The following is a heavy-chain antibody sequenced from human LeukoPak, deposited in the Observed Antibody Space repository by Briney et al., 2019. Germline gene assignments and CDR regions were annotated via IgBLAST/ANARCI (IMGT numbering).Heavy chain of an antibody. CDR2: ISGSGGST. CDR1: GFTFSIYA. D-gene: IGHD2-21*02. J-gene: IGHJ6*02. CDR3: AKYCGGDCYNFRYYGMDV. Sequence: QSGGSLRLSCAASGFTFSIYAMSWVRQAPGKGLEWVSAISGSGGSTYYADSVKGRFTISRDNSKNTLYLQMNSLRAEDTAVYYCAKYCGGDCYNFRYYGMDVWGQGTTVTVSS. V-gene: IGHV3-23*01.